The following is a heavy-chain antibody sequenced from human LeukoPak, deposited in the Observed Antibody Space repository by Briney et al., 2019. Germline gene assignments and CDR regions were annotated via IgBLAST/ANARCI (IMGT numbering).Heavy chain of an antibody. D-gene: IGHD6-13*01. CDR2: IKQDGSEK. V-gene: IGHV3-7*01. J-gene: IGHJ4*02. CDR3: ARLGSFRPTRYYFDY. Sequence: GGSLRLSCAASGFTFSSYWMSWVRQAPGKGLEWVAKIKQDGSEKYYVDSVKGRFTISRDNAKNSLYLQMNSLRAEDTAVYYCARLGSFRPTRYYFDYWGQGTLVTVSS. CDR1: GFTFSSYW.